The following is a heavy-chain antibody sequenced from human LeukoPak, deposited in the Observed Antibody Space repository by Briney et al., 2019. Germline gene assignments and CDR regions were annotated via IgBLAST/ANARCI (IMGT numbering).Heavy chain of an antibody. Sequence: GGSLRLSCAASGFTFSSYWVSWVRQAPGKGLEWVANIKQDGSEKYYVDSVKGRFTISRDNAKNSLYLQMNSLRAEDTAVYYCARTNWNRAYWGQGTLVTVSS. CDR3: ARTNWNRAY. J-gene: IGHJ4*02. CDR1: GFTFSSYW. D-gene: IGHD1-1*01. CDR2: IKQDGSEK. V-gene: IGHV3-7*01.